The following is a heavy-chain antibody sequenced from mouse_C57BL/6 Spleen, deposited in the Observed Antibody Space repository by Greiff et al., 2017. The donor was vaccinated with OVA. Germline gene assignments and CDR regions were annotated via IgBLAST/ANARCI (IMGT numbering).Heavy chain of an antibody. J-gene: IGHJ3*01. CDR3: TGIYYYGSSGAWFAY. CDR1: GFTFSNYW. CDR2: IRLKSDNYAT. V-gene: IGHV6-3*01. D-gene: IGHD1-1*01. Sequence: EVQVVESGGGLVQPGGSMKLSCVASGFTFSNYWMNWVRQSPEKGLEWVAQIRLKSDNYATHYAESVKGRFTISRDDSKSSVYLQMNNLRAEDTGIYYCTGIYYYGSSGAWFAYWGQGTLVTVSA.